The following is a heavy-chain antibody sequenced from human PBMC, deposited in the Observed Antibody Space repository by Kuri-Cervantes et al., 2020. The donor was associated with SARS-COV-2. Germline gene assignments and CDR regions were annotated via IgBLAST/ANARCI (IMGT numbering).Heavy chain of an antibody. Sequence: GGSLRLSCAASGFTFSSYAMHWVRQAPGKGLEWVAVISYDGSNKYYADSVKGRFTISRDNSKNTLYLQMNSLRAEDTAVYYCARDRDDGSGDGFDYWGQGTLVTVSS. CDR2: ISYDGSNK. CDR3: ARDRDDGSGDGFDY. J-gene: IGHJ4*02. CDR1: GFTFSSYA. D-gene: IGHD3-10*01. V-gene: IGHV3-30-3*01.